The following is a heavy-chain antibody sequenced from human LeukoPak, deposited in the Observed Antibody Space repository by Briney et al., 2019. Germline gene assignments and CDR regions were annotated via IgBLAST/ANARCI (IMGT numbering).Heavy chain of an antibody. CDR2: IYYSGST. CDR1: GGSISSYY. CDR3: ARVSIAAAGTGVDY. D-gene: IGHD6-13*01. J-gene: IGHJ4*02. Sequence: SETLSLTCTVSGGSISSYYWSWIRQPAGKGLEWIGYIYYSGSTNYNPSLKSRVTISVDTSKNQFSLKLSSVTAADTAVYYCARVSIAAAGTGVDYWGQGTLVTVSS. V-gene: IGHV4-59*01.